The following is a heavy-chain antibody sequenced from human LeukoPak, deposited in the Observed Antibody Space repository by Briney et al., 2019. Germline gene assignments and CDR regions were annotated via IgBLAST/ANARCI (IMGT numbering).Heavy chain of an antibody. V-gene: IGHV4-39*07. J-gene: IGHJ2*01. CDR3: ASAYCGGDCTPYWYFDL. CDR1: GGSISSSSYY. CDR2: IYYSGTT. Sequence: SETLSLTCTVSGGSISSSSYYWGWIRQPPGKGLEWIGSIYYSGTTYYNPSLKSRVTISVDTSKNQFSLKLSSVTAADTAVYYCASAYCGGDCTPYWYFDLWGRGTLVTVSS. D-gene: IGHD2-21*02.